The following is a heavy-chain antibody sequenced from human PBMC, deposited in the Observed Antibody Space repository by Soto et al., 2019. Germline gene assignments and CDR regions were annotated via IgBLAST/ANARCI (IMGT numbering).Heavy chain of an antibody. D-gene: IGHD3-22*01. CDR2: IYYSGST. Sequence: PSETLSLTCTVSGGSISNYYWNWIRQPLGKGLEWIGYIYYSGSTNYNPSLKSRVTISVDTSKNQFSLNLTSVTTADTAVYYCARDGYYYDSSGYYSIGYFQHWGQGTLVTVSS. J-gene: IGHJ1*01. CDR3: ARDGYYYDSSGYYSIGYFQH. CDR1: GGSISNYY. V-gene: IGHV4-59*01.